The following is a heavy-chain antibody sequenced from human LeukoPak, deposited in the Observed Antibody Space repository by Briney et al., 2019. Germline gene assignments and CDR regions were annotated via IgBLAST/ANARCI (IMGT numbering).Heavy chain of an antibody. V-gene: IGHV1-58*01. CDR1: GFSFATSA. D-gene: IGHD2-21*01. Sequence: SVKVSCKASGFSFATSAVQWVRQARGQRLEWMGWIVVGSGNTNYAQKFQERVTITRDMSTSTAYMELSSLRSEDTAVYYCAAAGSISPTFDIWGQGTMVTVSS. CDR3: AAAGSISPTFDI. J-gene: IGHJ3*02. CDR2: IVVGSGNT.